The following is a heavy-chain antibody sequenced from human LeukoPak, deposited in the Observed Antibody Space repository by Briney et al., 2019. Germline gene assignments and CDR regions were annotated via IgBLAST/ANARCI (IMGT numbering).Heavy chain of an antibody. CDR2: IYNSGST. CDR1: GGSIGSYY. J-gene: IGHJ4*02. CDR3: ASLYYGSGSFDY. D-gene: IGHD3-10*01. V-gene: IGHV4-59*01. Sequence: PSETLSLTCTVSGGSIGSYYWTWIRQPPGKGLEWIGYIYNSGSTNYNPSLKSRVTISVDTSKNQFSLKLTSVTAADTAVYYCASLYYGSGSFDYWGQGTLVTVSS.